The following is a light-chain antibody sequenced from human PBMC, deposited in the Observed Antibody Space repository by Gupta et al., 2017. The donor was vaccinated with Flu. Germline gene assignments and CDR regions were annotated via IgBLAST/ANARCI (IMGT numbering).Light chain of an antibody. CDR2: DAS. CDR3: QQYDDWPPLT. J-gene: IGKJ4*01. V-gene: IGKV3-15*01. Sequence: GTLSVSPGERVILSCRASQSVSSKVAWYQQKPGQAPRLLIYDASTRDTGIPARFTGSGCGTEFTLLISSRQSEDFALYYCQQYDDWPPLTFGGGTKVDVK. CDR1: QSVSSK.